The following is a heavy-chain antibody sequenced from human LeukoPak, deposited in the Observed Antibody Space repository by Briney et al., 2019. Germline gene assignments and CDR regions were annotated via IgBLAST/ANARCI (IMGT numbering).Heavy chain of an antibody. D-gene: IGHD3-10*01. CDR1: GYTFTSYG. CDR3: ARGRSRKWFGEPKEDYFDY. Sequence: ASVKVSCKASGYTFTSYGISWVRQAPGQGLEWVGWISAYNGNTNYAQKLQGRVTMTTDTSTSTAYMELRSLRSDDTAVYYCARGRSRKWFGEPKEDYFDYWGQGTLVTVSS. CDR2: ISAYNGNT. V-gene: IGHV1-18*01. J-gene: IGHJ4*02.